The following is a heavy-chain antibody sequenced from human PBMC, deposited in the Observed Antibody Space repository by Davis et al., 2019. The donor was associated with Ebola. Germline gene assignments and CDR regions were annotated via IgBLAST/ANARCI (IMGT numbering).Heavy chain of an antibody. V-gene: IGHV4-34*01. D-gene: IGHD3-10*01. CDR2: INHSGST. J-gene: IGHJ5*02. Sequence: GSLRLSCAVYGGSFSGYYWSWIRQPPGKGLEWIGEINHSGSTNYNPSLKSRVTISVDTSKNQFSLKLSSVTAADTAVYYCARQLWFGELLYGWFDPWGQGTLVTVSS. CDR3: ARQLWFGELLYGWFDP. CDR1: GGSFSGYY.